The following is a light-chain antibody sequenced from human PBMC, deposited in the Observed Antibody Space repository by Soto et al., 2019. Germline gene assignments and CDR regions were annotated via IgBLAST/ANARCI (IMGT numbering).Light chain of an antibody. J-gene: IGKJ5*01. CDR3: QHCHSLPLT. CDR2: DAS. CDR1: QDISNS. V-gene: IGKV1-33*01. Sequence: EIQVTQARSSLSASVGDRVTISCQASQDISNSLNWYQQRPGKAPKLLIYDASNLETGVPSRFSGSGSGTDFTFTISSLQPEDIATYYCQHCHSLPLTFGQGTRLEIK.